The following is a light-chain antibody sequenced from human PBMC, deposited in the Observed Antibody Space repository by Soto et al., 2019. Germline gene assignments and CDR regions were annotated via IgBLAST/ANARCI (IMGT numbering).Light chain of an antibody. Sequence: QSALIQPASVSGSPGQSITISCTGTSRDVGGSNYVSWYQHHPHRAPKLLIYEVNYRPSGVSSRFSGSKSGNTASLTISGLKAEDEDDYYCSSYISSNTLEVFGVGTKVTVL. CDR2: EVN. CDR3: SSYISSNTLEV. V-gene: IGLV2-14*01. J-gene: IGLJ1*01. CDR1: SRDVGGSNY.